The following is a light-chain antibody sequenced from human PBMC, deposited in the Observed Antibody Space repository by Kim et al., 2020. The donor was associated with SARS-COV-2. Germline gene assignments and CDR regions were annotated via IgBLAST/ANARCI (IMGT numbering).Light chain of an antibody. CDR1: SSNIGNNY. Sequence: KVTISCSGSSSNIGNNYVSWYQRLPGTAPKLLIYDNNKRPSGIPDRFSGSKSGTSATLGITGLQTGDEADYYCGTWDSSLSAGEEVFGGGTKLTVL. J-gene: IGLJ2*01. V-gene: IGLV1-51*01. CDR2: DNN. CDR3: GTWDSSLSAGEEV.